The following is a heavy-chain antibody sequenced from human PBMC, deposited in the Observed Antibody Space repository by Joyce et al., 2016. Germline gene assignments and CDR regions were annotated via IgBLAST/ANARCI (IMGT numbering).Heavy chain of an antibody. J-gene: IGHJ3*02. CDR2: RSYDGPNK. CDR3: ARRSGIPAGRRPGAFDM. D-gene: IGHD6-13*01. CDR1: GSIFSGSE. V-gene: IGHV3-30*04. Sequence: QEQLEESGGGVVQQGTYLRLSCTASGSIFSGSEMNWVRQAPGKGLEWVAIRSYDGPNKFYADSVRGRFTISRDNYKNTLFLQMNSLTIEDAGVYYCARRSGIPAGRRPGAFDMWGQGTVVTVSS.